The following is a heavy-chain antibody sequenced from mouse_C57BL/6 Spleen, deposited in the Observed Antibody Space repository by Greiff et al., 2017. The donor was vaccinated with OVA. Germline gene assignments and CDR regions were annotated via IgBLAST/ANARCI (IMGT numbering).Heavy chain of an antibody. CDR1: GFSLTSYG. Sequence: QVQLKESGPGLVAPSQSLSITCTVSGFSLTSYGVHWVRQPPGTGLEWLVVIWSDGSTTYNSALKSRLSISKDNSKSHVFLKMNSLQTDDTAMYYCARHGSSYWYFDVWGTGTTVTVSS. D-gene: IGHD1-1*01. CDR3: ARHGSSYWYFDV. J-gene: IGHJ1*03. V-gene: IGHV2-6-1*01. CDR2: IWSDGST.